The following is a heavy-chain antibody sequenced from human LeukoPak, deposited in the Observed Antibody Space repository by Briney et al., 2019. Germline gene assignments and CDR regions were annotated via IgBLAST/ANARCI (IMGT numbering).Heavy chain of an antibody. CDR1: GFTFSSYA. V-gene: IGHV3-66*01. CDR2: IYSGGST. D-gene: IGHD4-17*01. CDR3: ARDGADYGDADY. Sequence: GGSLRLSCAASGFTFSSYAMSWVRQAPGKGLEWVSVIYSGGSTYYADSVKGRFTISRDNPKNTLYLQMNSLRAEDTAVYYCARDGADYGDADYWGQGTLVTVSS. J-gene: IGHJ4*02.